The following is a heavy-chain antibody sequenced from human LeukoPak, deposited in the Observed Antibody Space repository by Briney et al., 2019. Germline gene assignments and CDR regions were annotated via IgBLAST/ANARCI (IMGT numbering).Heavy chain of an antibody. CDR2: IYYSGST. Sequence: SETLSLTCTVSGGSISSSSYYWGWIRQPPGKGLEWIGSIYYSGSTYYNPSLKSRVTISVDTSKNQFSLKLSSVTAADTAVYYCVRLGSGPHYWGQGTLVTVSS. D-gene: IGHD6-19*01. J-gene: IGHJ4*02. V-gene: IGHV4-39*01. CDR3: VRLGSGPHY. CDR1: GGSISSSSYY.